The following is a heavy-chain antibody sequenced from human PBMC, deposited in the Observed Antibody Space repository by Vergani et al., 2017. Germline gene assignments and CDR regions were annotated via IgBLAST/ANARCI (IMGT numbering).Heavy chain of an antibody. CDR1: GFTFSGSA. J-gene: IGHJ4*02. CDR2: IRSKANSYAT. CDR3: AKDRQGRYSSSSGPFDY. Sequence: EVQLVESGGGLVQPGGSLKLSCAASGFTFSGSAMHWVRQASGKGLEWVGRIRSKANSYATAYAASVKGRFTISRDDSKNTAYLQMNNLRAEDTAVYYCAKDRQGRYSSSSGPFDYWGQGTLVTVSS. V-gene: IGHV3-73*01. D-gene: IGHD6-6*01.